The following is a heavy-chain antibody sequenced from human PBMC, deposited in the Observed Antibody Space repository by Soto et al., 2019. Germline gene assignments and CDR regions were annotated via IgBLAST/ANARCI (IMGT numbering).Heavy chain of an antibody. J-gene: IGHJ4*02. D-gene: IGHD1-20*01. CDR3: EKRKGDNSGPFDS. Sequence: PGGSLRLSCAASGFSLKTYAVSWVRKPPGKGLEWVSTISGSRGFTYYADSVKGRFTISRDNGKNTVYLHMNSLRAEDTAIYYCEKRKGDNSGPFDSWGQGTQVTVSS. CDR1: GFSLKTYA. V-gene: IGHV3-23*01. CDR2: ISGSRGFT.